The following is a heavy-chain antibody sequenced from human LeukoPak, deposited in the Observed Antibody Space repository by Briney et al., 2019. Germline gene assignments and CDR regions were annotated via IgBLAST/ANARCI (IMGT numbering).Heavy chain of an antibody. V-gene: IGHV3-9*01. D-gene: IGHD3-22*01. CDR2: ISWNSGSI. Sequence: GGSLRLSCAASGFTFDDYAMHWVRQAPGKGLEWVSGISWNSGSIGYADSVKGRFTISRDNAKNSLYLQMNSLRAEDTALYYCAKVAYYYDSSGPFDYWGQGTLDTVSS. CDR3: AKVAYYYDSSGPFDY. CDR1: GFTFDDYA. J-gene: IGHJ4*02.